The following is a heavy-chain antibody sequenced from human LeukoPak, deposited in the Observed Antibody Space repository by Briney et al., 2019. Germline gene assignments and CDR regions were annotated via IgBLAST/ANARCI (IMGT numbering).Heavy chain of an antibody. CDR1: GGSISSDY. Sequence: SETLSLTCTVSGGSISSDYLSWIRQPAGKGLECIGRIYTSGSTNYNPSLKSRVTMSVDTSKNQFSLKLSSVTAADTAVYYCASEPTLALGDFDYWGQGTLVTVSS. CDR3: ASEPTLALGDFDY. D-gene: IGHD2-21*01. CDR2: IYTSGST. J-gene: IGHJ4*02. V-gene: IGHV4-4*07.